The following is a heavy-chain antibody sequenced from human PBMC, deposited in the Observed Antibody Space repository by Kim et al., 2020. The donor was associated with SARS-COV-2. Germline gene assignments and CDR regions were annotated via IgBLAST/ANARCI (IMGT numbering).Heavy chain of an antibody. J-gene: IGHJ4*02. V-gene: IGHV3-13*01. CDR3: ARDSVFQQLVLPDMDYFDY. D-gene: IGHD6-13*01. Sequence: GGSLRLSCAASGFTFSSYDMHWVRQATGKGLEWVSAIGTAGDTYYPGSVKGRFTISRENAKNSMYLQMNSLRAGDTAVYYCARDSVFQQLVLPDMDYFDYWGQGTLVTVSS. CDR2: IGTAGDT. CDR1: GFTFSSYD.